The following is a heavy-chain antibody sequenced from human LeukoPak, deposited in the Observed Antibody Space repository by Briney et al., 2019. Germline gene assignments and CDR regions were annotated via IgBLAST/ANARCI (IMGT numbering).Heavy chain of an antibody. J-gene: IGHJ4*02. CDR2: IWYDGSNK. CDR3: ARGRVTYSGYDFPYYFDY. Sequence: GGSLRLSCAASGFTFSSYGMHWVRQAPGKGLEWVAVIWYDGSNKYYADSVKGRFTISRDNSKNTLYLQMNSLRAEDTAVYYCARGRVTYSGYDFPYYFDYWGQGTLVTVSS. V-gene: IGHV3-33*01. CDR1: GFTFSSYG. D-gene: IGHD5-12*01.